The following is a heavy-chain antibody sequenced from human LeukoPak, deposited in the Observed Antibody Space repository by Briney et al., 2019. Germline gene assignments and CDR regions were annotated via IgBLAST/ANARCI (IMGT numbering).Heavy chain of an antibody. Sequence: SETLSLTCTVSGGSISSGDYYWRWIRQPPGTGLEWLGYIYYSGSTYYNPSLKSRVTISVDTSKNQFSLKLSSVTAADTAVYYCARGVYGSGIDNWFDPWGQGTLVTVSS. V-gene: IGHV4-30-4*08. J-gene: IGHJ5*02. CDR1: GGSISSGDYY. CDR2: IYYSGST. CDR3: ARGVYGSGIDNWFDP. D-gene: IGHD3-10*01.